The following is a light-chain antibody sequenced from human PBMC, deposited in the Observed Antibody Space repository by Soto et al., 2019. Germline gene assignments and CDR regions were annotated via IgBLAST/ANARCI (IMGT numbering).Light chain of an antibody. V-gene: IGKV3-20*01. CDR1: QSVNSNY. CDR2: GIS. Sequence: EIVMTQSPATLSVSPGERATLSCRASQSVNSNYLAWYQQKPGQAHRLLIYGISKRATDIPDRFSGSGSGTEFTLTISSLQPEDFAVYYCKQYGASPITFGQGTRLEIK. CDR3: KQYGASPIT. J-gene: IGKJ5*01.